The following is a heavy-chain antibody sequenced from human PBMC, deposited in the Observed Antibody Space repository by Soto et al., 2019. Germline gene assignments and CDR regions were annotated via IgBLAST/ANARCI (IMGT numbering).Heavy chain of an antibody. CDR3: AREGPPIRAHNSPEYFQQ. CDR1: GGSISSRSNY. V-gene: IGHV4-39*02. CDR2: VYYSGGT. J-gene: IGHJ1*01. Sequence: QLQLQESGPGLVKPSETLSLTCTVSGGSISSRSNYWGWIRQPPGKGLEWIGSVYYSGGTYYNPSLKSRVAISIDTSKNQFALELSFVTAADTAVYYCAREGPPIRAHNSPEYFQQWGQGTLVTVSS. D-gene: IGHD1-26*01.